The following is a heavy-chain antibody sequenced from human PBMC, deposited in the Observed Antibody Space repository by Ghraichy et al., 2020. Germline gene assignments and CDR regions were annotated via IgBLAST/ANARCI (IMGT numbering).Heavy chain of an antibody. CDR1: GGSISSSSYY. J-gene: IGHJ5*02. Sequence: SETLSLTCTVSGGSISSSSYYWGWIRQPPGKGLEWIGSIYYSGSTYYNPSLKSRVTISVDTSKNQFSLKLSSVTAADTAVYYCATLHPWFGELFGSWFDPWGQGTLVTVSS. CDR2: IYYSGST. CDR3: ATLHPWFGELFGSWFDP. D-gene: IGHD3-10*01. V-gene: IGHV4-39*01.